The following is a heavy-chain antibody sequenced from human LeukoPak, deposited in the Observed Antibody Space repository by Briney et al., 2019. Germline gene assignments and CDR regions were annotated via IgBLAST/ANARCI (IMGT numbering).Heavy chain of an antibody. Sequence: GGSLRLSCAASGFTFSSYWMSWVRQAPGKGPEWVANIKQDGSEKYYVDSVKGRFTISRDNAKNSLYLQMSSLRAEDTAVYYCARVDDSSGYYYFYYYYGMDVWGQGTTVTVSS. D-gene: IGHD3-22*01. CDR1: GFTFSSYW. CDR2: IKQDGSEK. CDR3: ARVDDSSGYYYFYYYYGMDV. J-gene: IGHJ6*02. V-gene: IGHV3-7*01.